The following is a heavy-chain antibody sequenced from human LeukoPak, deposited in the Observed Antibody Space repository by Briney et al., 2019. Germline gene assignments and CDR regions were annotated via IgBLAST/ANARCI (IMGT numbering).Heavy chain of an antibody. CDR2: ISYDERDV. J-gene: IGHJ4*02. Sequence: TGRSVRLSCAASGFTFRTSALFWLRQAPGKGVEWVAAISYDERDVYYADSVKGRFAISRDNSKDILYLQMNGLRLEDPAIYYCASLKEWLLLGGFDYWGQGALVTVSS. D-gene: IGHD3-22*01. CDR1: GFTFRTSA. CDR3: ASLKEWLLLGGFDY. V-gene: IGHV3-30*03.